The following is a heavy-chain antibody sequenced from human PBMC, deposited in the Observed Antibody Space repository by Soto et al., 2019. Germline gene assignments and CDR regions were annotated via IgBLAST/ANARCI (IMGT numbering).Heavy chain of an antibody. CDR1: GGSFSSGDYY. CDR2: TYYSGST. J-gene: IGHJ4*02. V-gene: IGHV4-30-4*01. Sequence: SETLSLTCTVSGGSFSSGDYYWSWIRQPPGKGLEWIGYTYYSGSTFYNPSLKSRVTISVDTSKNQFSLKLSSVTAADTAVYYCARAPNWNYYDYWGQGTLVTV. CDR3: ARAPNWNYYDY. D-gene: IGHD1-20*01.